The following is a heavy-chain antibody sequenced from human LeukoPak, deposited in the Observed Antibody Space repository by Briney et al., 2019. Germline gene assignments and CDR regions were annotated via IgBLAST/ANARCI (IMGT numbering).Heavy chain of an antibody. CDR2: INHSGST. D-gene: IGHD3-3*01. J-gene: IGHJ5*02. Sequence: PSETLSLTCAVYGGSFSGYYWSWIRQPPGKGLEWIGEINHSGSTNYNPSLKSRVTISVDTPKNQFSLKLSSVTAADTAVYYCARGPSRRSITIFGVVIPPQDDWFDPWGQGTLVTVSS. V-gene: IGHV4-34*01. CDR1: GGSFSGYY. CDR3: ARGPSRRSITIFGVVIPPQDDWFDP.